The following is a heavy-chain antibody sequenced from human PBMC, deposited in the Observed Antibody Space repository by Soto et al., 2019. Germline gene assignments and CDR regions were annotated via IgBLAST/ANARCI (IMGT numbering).Heavy chain of an antibody. J-gene: IGHJ4*02. Sequence: GGSLRLSCAASGFTFSCSAMHWVRQASGKGLEWVGRIRSKANSYATAYAASVKGRFTISRDDSKNTAYLQMNSLKTEDTAVYYCTRHTRRGSYYLSDYWGQGTLVTVSS. V-gene: IGHV3-73*01. CDR1: GFTFSCSA. CDR3: TRHTRRGSYYLSDY. D-gene: IGHD1-26*01. CDR2: IRSKANSYAT.